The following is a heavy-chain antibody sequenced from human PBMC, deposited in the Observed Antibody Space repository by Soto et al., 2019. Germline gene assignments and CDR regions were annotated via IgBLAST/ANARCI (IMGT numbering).Heavy chain of an antibody. Sequence: GGSLRLSCAASGFTFSSYAMHWVRQAPGKGLEWVAVISYDGSNKYYADSVKGRFTISRDNSKNTLYLQMNSLRAEDTAVYYCARGWRLLRSPGDVWGQGTLVTVSS. CDR2: ISYDGSNK. J-gene: IGHJ4*02. D-gene: IGHD3-3*01. V-gene: IGHV3-30-3*01. CDR3: ARGWRLLRSPGDV. CDR1: GFTFSSYA.